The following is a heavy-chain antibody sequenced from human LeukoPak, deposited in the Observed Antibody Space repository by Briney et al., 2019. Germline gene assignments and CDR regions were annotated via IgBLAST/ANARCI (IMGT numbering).Heavy chain of an antibody. D-gene: IGHD1-1*01. Sequence: ASVKVSCKACGYTITGYYIHWVRQDPGQGLEWMGWINPNSGDTNYAQKFQGRVTMTRDTSINTAFMELSRLRSDDTAVYYCARDRHWNQGNFDYWGQGTLVSVSS. V-gene: IGHV1-2*02. CDR3: ARDRHWNQGNFDY. CDR1: GYTITGYY. CDR2: INPNSGDT. J-gene: IGHJ4*02.